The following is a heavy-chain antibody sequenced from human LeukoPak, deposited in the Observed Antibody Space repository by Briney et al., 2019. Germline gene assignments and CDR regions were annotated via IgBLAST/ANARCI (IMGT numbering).Heavy chain of an antibody. D-gene: IGHD4-23*01. CDR1: GYTSTGYN. CDR2: INPISGGT. Sequence: ASVKVSCKASGYTSTGYNMHWVRQAPGQGLEWMGWINPISGGTNYAQKFQGGVTITTEESTSTAYMCMRSVRSEDTAVYYCAITPDRGGISDWDMDGWGKGSTVTVSS. CDR3: AITPDRGGISDWDMDG. J-gene: IGHJ6*03. V-gene: IGHV1-2*02.